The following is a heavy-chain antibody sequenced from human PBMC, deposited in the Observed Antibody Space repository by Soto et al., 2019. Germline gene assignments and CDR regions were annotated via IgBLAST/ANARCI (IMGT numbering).Heavy chain of an antibody. D-gene: IGHD2-2*01. J-gene: IGHJ4*02. CDR3: ARVRSSTWGAYVF. CDR2: INLSDGRT. Sequence: QVQLVQAGDEVNKPGASVKISCKASGYTFTSSSMHWVRQAPGQGLEWVVVINLSDGRTAYAQRFQGIVTVTRDPSTSTVYMELNSLISEPAAMYYCARVRSSTWGAYVFWGQGSLVTVSS. CDR1: GYTFTSSS. V-gene: IGHV1-46*01.